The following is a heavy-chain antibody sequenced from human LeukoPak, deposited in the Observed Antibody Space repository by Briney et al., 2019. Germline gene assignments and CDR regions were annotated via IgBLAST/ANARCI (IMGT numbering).Heavy chain of an antibody. CDR3: ARDALVIVGAIDY. Sequence: PGGSVRLSCAGSGLTFSSYAMSWVRQAPGKGLEWVSGISSSGDSTFYADSVKGRFTISRDNSKNTLYLQMNSLRAEDTAVYYCARDALVIVGAIDYWGQGTLVTVSS. V-gene: IGHV3-23*01. CDR2: ISSSGDST. CDR1: GLTFSSYA. J-gene: IGHJ4*02. D-gene: IGHD1-26*01.